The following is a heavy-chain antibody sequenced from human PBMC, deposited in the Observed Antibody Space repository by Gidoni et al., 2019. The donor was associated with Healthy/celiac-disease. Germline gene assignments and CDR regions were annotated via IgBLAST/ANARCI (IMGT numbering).Heavy chain of an antibody. Sequence: VQLVASGGGVVQPGRSLRLSCAASGFTFSSYGMHWVRQAPGKGLAWVAVIWYDGSNKYYADSVKGRFTISRDNSKNTLYLQMNSLRAEDTAVYYCAREGYDFWSGYSFYYYYGMDVWGQGTTVTVSS. D-gene: IGHD3-3*01. V-gene: IGHV3-33*01. CDR3: AREGYDFWSGYSFYYYYGMDV. CDR2: IWYDGSNK. CDR1: GFTFSSYG. J-gene: IGHJ6*02.